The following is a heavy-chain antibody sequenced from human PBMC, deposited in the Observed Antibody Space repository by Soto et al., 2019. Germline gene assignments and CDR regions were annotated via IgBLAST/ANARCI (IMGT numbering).Heavy chain of an antibody. CDR3: ASKWLRPSFXY. Sequence: ASVKVSCKASGGTFSSYSISWVRQAPGQGLEWMGGIIPIFGTANYAQKFQGRVTITADESTSTAYMELSSLRSEDTAVYYCASKWLRPSFXYWGQGTLVTVSS. J-gene: IGHJ4*02. V-gene: IGHV1-69*13. D-gene: IGHD5-12*01. CDR1: GGTFSSYS. CDR2: IIPIFGTA.